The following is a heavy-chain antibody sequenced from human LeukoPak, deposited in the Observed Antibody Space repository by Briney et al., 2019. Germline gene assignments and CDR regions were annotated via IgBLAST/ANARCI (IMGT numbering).Heavy chain of an antibody. D-gene: IGHD2-21*01. J-gene: IGHJ4*02. Sequence: PSETLSLPSMAPGGPIRGYSWSWFRQPPGKGLDGIGYIYYSGSTNYNPSLKSRVTISVDTSKNQFSLKLSSVTAADTAVYYCARGCAGVNCPFDYWGQGTLVTVSS. CDR1: GGPIRGYS. V-gene: IGHV4-59*13. CDR3: ARGCAGVNCPFDY. CDR2: IYYSGST.